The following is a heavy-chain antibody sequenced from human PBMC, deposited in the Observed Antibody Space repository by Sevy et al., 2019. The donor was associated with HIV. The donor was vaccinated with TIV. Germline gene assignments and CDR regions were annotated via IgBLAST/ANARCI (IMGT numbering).Heavy chain of an antibody. CDR3: ARGGGNGWYYFDY. V-gene: IGHV1-69*13. Sequence: ASVKVSCKASGGIFRSYGISWVRQAPGQGLEWMGGITPILGSVNYAQKFQGRVTITADESTQTAEMELSSLGSEDTAVYYCARGGGNGWYYFDYWGQETLVTVSS. CDR2: ITPILGSV. J-gene: IGHJ4*02. CDR1: GGIFRSYG. D-gene: IGHD6-19*01.